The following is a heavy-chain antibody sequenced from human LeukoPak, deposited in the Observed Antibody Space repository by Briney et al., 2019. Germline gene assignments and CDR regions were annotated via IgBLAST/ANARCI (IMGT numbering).Heavy chain of an antibody. D-gene: IGHD3-3*01. Sequence: SETLSLTCIVSGGSISSYYWSWIRQPPGKGLEWIGHIYYSGSTNYNPSLKTRVTISLDTSKNQFSLKLSSVTAADTAVYYCARGSPDFWGALYTFRCDNWGQGTLVTVSS. CDR2: IYYSGST. V-gene: IGHV4-59*01. CDR1: GGSISSYY. CDR3: ARGSPDFWGALYTFRCDN. J-gene: IGHJ4*02.